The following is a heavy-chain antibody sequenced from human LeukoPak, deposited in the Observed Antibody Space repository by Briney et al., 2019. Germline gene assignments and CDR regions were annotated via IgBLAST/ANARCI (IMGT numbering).Heavy chain of an antibody. J-gene: IGHJ4*02. D-gene: IGHD3-22*01. Sequence: PGGSLRLSCAASGFTFSSYAMSWVRQAPGKGLEWVSGIGNSGTTTDYADSVRGRFTISRDNSKNTLYLQMNSQRAEDTAVYHCARDHYYDSSGFSPLDYWGEGTLVTVSS. V-gene: IGHV3-23*01. CDR3: ARDHYYDSSGFSPLDY. CDR2: IGNSGTTT. CDR1: GFTFSSYA.